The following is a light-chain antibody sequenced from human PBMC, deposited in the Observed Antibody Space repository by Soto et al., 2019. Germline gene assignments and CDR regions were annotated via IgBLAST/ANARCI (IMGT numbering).Light chain of an antibody. J-gene: IGKJ1*01. CDR2: DVS. Sequence: EIVLTQSPGTLSLSPGERATLSCRSSQSVSSNYLAWYQQKPAQAPRLVIYDVSGRATGIPDRFSGSGSGTDFTLTISRLEPEDFAVYYWQQYGSSPTFGQGTKVEIK. V-gene: IGKV3-20*01. CDR3: QQYGSSPT. CDR1: QSVSSNY.